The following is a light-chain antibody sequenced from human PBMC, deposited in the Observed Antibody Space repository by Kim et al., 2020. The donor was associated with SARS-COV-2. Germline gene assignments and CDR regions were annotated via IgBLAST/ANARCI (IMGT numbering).Light chain of an antibody. CDR3: QRRTNWPLT. V-gene: IGKV3-11*01. Sequence: EIVLTQSPATLSLSPGERATLSCRASQSVSSYLAWYQQKPGQAPRLLIYDASNRATGIPARFSGSGSGTDFTLTISSLEPEDFALYYCQRRTNWPLTFGRGTKVDIK. CDR1: QSVSSY. CDR2: DAS. J-gene: IGKJ4*01.